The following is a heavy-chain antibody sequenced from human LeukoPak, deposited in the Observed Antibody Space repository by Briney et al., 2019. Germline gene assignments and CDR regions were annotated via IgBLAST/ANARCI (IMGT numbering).Heavy chain of an antibody. D-gene: IGHD3-10*01. Sequence: GGSLRLSCAASGFTFSRYAMHWVRQAPGKGLEWVSSITDKGANTYYADSVKGRFTISRDNSKSTLYLQMNSLRAEDTAVYYCAKDPGGRSNWFDPWGQGALVTVSS. J-gene: IGHJ5*02. CDR3: AKDPGGRSNWFDP. V-gene: IGHV3-23*01. CDR2: ITDKGANT. CDR1: GFTFSRYA.